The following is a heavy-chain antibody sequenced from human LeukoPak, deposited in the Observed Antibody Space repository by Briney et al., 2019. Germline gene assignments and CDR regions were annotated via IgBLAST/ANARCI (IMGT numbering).Heavy chain of an antibody. D-gene: IGHD3-10*01. J-gene: IGHJ6*02. CDR3: ARRPPGRGFPHYGMDV. V-gene: IGHV3-66*01. CDR2: IYSGGST. CDR1: GFTVSSNY. Sequence: GGSLRLSCAASGFTVSSNYMSWVRQAPGKGLEWVSVIYSGGSTYYADSVKGRFTISRDNSKNTLYLQMNSLRAEDTAVYYCARRPPGRGFPHYGMDVWGQGTTVTVSS.